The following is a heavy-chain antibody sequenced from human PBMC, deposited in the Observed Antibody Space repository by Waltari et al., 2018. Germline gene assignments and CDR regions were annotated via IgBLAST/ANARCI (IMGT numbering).Heavy chain of an antibody. CDR2: INPNSGAT. CDR1: RYTFTGYY. Sequence: QVQLVQSGAEVKKPGASVKVSCQASRYTFTGYYMNWVRQAPGQGLEWMGWINPNSGATNYAQNFQGRVTMTRDTSINTAYMELNRLGSDDSAVYYCATYPRMIPSAAPPFDYWGQGTLVTVSS. CDR3: ATYPRMIPSAAPPFDY. J-gene: IGHJ4*02. D-gene: IGHD2-2*01. V-gene: IGHV1-2*02.